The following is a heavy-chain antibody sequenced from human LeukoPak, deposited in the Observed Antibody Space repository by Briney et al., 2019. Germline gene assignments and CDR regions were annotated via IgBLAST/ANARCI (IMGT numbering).Heavy chain of an antibody. CDR1: GFTVSSNY. CDR3: AGYYYGSGSRDY. CDR2: ISGSGGST. J-gene: IGHJ4*02. V-gene: IGHV3-23*01. D-gene: IGHD3-10*01. Sequence: PGGSLRLSCAASGFTVSSNYMSWVRQAPGKGLEWVSAISGSGGSTYYADSVKGRFTISRDNSKNTLYLQVNSLRAEDTAVYYCAGYYYGSGSRDYWGQGTLVTVSS.